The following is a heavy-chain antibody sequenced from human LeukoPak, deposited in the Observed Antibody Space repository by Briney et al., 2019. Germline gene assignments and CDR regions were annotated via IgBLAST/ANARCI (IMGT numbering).Heavy chain of an antibody. CDR2: INPNSGGT. Sequence: ASVKVSCKASGYIFTSYGITWVRQAPGQGLEWMGWINPNSGGTNYAQKFQGRVTMTRDTSISTAYMELSRLRSEDTAVYYCARGGNDYYGSGSYYLLDYWGQGTLVTVSS. D-gene: IGHD3-10*01. J-gene: IGHJ4*02. CDR1: GYIFTSYG. CDR3: ARGGNDYYGSGSYYLLDY. V-gene: IGHV1-2*02.